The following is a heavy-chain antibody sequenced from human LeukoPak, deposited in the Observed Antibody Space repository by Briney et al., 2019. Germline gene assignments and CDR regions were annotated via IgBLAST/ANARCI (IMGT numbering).Heavy chain of an antibody. V-gene: IGHV4-39*07. CDR1: GGSISSSSYY. Sequence: SETLSLTCTVSGGSISSSSYYWGWIRQPPGKGLEWIGSIYYSGSTYYNPSLKSRVTISVDTSKNQFSLKLNSVTTADTAVYYCTRGAGWLIDYWGQGILVTVSS. CDR3: TRGAGWLIDY. J-gene: IGHJ4*02. D-gene: IGHD3-16*01. CDR2: IYYSGST.